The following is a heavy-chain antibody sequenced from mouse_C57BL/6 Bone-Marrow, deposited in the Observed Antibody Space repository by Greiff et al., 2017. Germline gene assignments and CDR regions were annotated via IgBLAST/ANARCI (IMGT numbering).Heavy chain of an antibody. CDR3: ARGREIAY. CDR2: IAPSDSYT. J-gene: IGHJ3*01. V-gene: IGHV1-50*01. CDR1: GYTFTSYW. Sequence: QVQLQQPGAELVKPGASVKLSCKASGYTFTSYWMQWVKQRPGQGLEWIGEIAPSDSYTNYNQKFKGKATLTVDTSSSTAYMQLSSLTSEDSAVYYCARGREIAYWGQGTLVTVSA.